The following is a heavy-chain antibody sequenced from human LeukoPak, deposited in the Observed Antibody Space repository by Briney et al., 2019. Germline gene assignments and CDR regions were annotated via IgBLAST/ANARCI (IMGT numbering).Heavy chain of an antibody. CDR2: ISSNGGST. V-gene: IGHV3-64*01. CDR1: GFTFSSFA. J-gene: IGHJ4*02. Sequence: GGSLRLSCAASGFTFSSFAMHWVRQAPGKGLEYVSAISSNGGSTYYANSVKGRFTISRDNSKNTLYLQMGSLRAEDMAVYYCAGAAGTSWYYFDYWGQGTLVTVSS. D-gene: IGHD6-13*01. CDR3: AGAAGTSWYYFDY.